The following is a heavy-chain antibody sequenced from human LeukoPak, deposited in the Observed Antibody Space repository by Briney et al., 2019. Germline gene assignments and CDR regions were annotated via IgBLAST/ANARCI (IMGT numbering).Heavy chain of an antibody. CDR2: ISAYNGNT. CDR1: GYTFTSYG. Sequence: ASVKVSCKASGYTFTSYGISWVRQAPGQGLEWMGWISAYNGNTNYAQKLQGRVTMTTDTSTSTAYMELRSLRSDDTAVYYCARGIDYYDRSGYGGYWGQGTLVTVSS. D-gene: IGHD3-22*01. V-gene: IGHV1-18*01. CDR3: ARGIDYYDRSGYGGY. J-gene: IGHJ4*02.